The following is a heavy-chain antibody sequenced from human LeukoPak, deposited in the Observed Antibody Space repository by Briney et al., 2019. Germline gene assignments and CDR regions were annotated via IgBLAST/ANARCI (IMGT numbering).Heavy chain of an antibody. CDR3: ARDPGYYYDSSGCYDAFDI. Sequence: GGSLRLSCAASGFTVSNNYVSWVRQAPGKELEWVSIIYSGGSTYYADSVKGRFTISRDNSKNTLYLQMNSLRAEDTAVYYCARDPGYYYDSSGCYDAFDIWGQGTMVTVSS. V-gene: IGHV3-66*01. J-gene: IGHJ3*02. CDR1: GFTVSNNY. D-gene: IGHD3-22*01. CDR2: IYSGGST.